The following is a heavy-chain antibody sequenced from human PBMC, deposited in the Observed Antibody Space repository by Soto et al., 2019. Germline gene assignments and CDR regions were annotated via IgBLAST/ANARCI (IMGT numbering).Heavy chain of an antibody. CDR3: ETDCGYCSNRCWFDR. D-gene: IGHD2-2*03. CDR1: VYTFTSYG. V-gene: IGHV1-18*01. Sequence: ASGKVSCKASVYTFTSYGISWVRQAPGQGLEWMGWISAYNGNTNYAQKLQGRVTMTKDTSTDTAYMELSSLRSEDTAVYYCETDCGYCSNRCWFDRWGQGTLVTVSS. J-gene: IGHJ5*02. CDR2: ISAYNGNT.